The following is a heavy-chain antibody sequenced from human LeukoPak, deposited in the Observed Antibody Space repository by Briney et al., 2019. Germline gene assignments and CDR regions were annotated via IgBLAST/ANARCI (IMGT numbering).Heavy chain of an antibody. J-gene: IGHJ4*02. CDR3: ARSQGSSWYLEEFDY. CDR2: IYTSGRT. CDR1: GDSISSYF. V-gene: IGHV4-4*09. Sequence: SGTLSLTCTVSGDSISSYFWNWIRQPPGKGLEWIGYIYTSGRTSYNPSLKSRVTISVDTSKNQFSPKLSSVTAADTAVYYCARSQGSSWYLEEFDYWGQGTLVTVSS. D-gene: IGHD6-13*01.